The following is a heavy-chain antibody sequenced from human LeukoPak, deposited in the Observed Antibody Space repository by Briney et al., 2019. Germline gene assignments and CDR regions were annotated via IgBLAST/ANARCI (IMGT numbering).Heavy chain of an antibody. Sequence: SETLSLTCTVSGGSISSYYWSWIRQPPGKGLEWIGYIYYSGSTNYNPSLKSRVTISVDTSKNQLSLKLSSVTAADTAVYYCARGEAAYCGGDCYPPHFLYYYYYMDVWGKGTTVTVSS. V-gene: IGHV4-59*01. CDR3: ARGEAAYCGGDCYPPHFLYYYYYMDV. CDR2: IYYSGST. J-gene: IGHJ6*03. CDR1: GGSISSYY. D-gene: IGHD2-21*02.